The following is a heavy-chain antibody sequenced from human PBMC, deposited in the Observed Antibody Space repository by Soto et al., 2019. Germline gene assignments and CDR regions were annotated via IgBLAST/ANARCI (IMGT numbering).Heavy chain of an antibody. D-gene: IGHD6-13*01. Sequence: GGSLRLSCAASGFTFSSYAMSWVRQAPGKGLEWVSAICGSGGSTYYADSVKGRFTISRDTSKNTLYLQMNCLRAEDTAVYYCAKDLGTYSSSWYEDYWGQGTLVTVSS. CDR2: ICGSGGST. J-gene: IGHJ4*02. CDR3: AKDLGTYSSSWYEDY. CDR1: GFTFSSYA. V-gene: IGHV3-23*01.